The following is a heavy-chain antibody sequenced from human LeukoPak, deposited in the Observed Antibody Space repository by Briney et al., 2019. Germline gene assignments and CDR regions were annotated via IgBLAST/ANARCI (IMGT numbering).Heavy chain of an antibody. V-gene: IGHV1-8*01. J-gene: IGHJ1*01. Sequence: ASVKVSCKASGYTFTSYDINWVRQATGQGLEWMGWMNPNSGNTGYAQKFQGRVTMTRNTSISTAYMELSSLRSEDTAVYYCASSIAVAGTGFQHWGQGTLVTLSS. CDR2: MNPNSGNT. CDR3: ASSIAVAGTGFQH. CDR1: GYTFTSYD. D-gene: IGHD6-19*01.